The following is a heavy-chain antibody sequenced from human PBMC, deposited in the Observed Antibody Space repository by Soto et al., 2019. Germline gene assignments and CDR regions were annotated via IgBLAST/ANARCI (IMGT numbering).Heavy chain of an antibody. CDR1: GLAVSTDY. Sequence: VHLVESGGVLVQPGGSLRLSCAASGLAVSTDYMTWVRQAPGKGLEWVSLIYVGGGTYYADSVKGRFTISRDNSTSTLYLQMNSLRAEDTAVYYCAVYAARHWFGPWGQGTLVTVSS. CDR3: AVYAARHWFGP. V-gene: IGHV3-66*01. J-gene: IGHJ5*02. CDR2: IYVGGGT. D-gene: IGHD6-6*01.